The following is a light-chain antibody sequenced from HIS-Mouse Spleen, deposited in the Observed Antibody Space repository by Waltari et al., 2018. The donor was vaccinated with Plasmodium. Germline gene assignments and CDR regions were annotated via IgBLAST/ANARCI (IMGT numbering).Light chain of an antibody. V-gene: IGLV3-21*02. J-gene: IGLJ2*01. CDR3: QVWDSSSDHPV. CDR1: NIGSKS. CDR2: DDS. Sequence: SYVLTQPPSVSVAPGQTARITCGGNNIGSKSVHWYQQKPGQAPVLVVYDDSDRPSGIPDRFSGSNSGNTATLTSGRVEAEDEADYYCQVWDSSSDHPVFGGGTKLTVL.